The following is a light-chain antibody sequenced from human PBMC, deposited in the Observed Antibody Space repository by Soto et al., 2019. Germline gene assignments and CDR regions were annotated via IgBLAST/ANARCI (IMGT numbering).Light chain of an antibody. CDR3: ATWDDSLNNPV. J-gene: IGLJ1*01. CDR2: SSN. Sequence: QSVLTQPPSASGSPGQRVTISCSGSSSNIGSNTVHWYQQLPGTAPKLLIYSSNQRPSGVPDRFSGSKSGTSASLAISGLQSDDEADYYCATWDDSLNNPVFGTGTKLTDL. CDR1: SSNIGSNT. V-gene: IGLV1-44*01.